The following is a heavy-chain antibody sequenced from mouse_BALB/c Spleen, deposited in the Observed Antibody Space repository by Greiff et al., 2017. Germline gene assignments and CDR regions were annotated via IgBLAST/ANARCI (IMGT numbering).Heavy chain of an antibody. CDR2: ISSGGGST. CDR1: GFAFSSYD. D-gene: IGHD3-2*01. J-gene: IGHJ4*01. CDR3: ARRDNSGYPICAMDY. V-gene: IGHV5-12-1*01. Sequence: EVQVVESGGGLVKPGGSLKLSCAASGFAFSSYDMSWVRQTPEKRLEWVAYISSGGGSTYYPDTVKGRFTISRDNAKNTLYLQMSSLKSEDTAMYYCARRDNSGYPICAMDYWGQGTSVTVSS.